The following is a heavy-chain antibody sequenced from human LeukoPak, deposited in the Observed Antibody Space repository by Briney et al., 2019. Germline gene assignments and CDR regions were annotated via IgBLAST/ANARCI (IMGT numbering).Heavy chain of an antibody. D-gene: IGHD3-22*01. CDR1: GGSFSGYY. J-gene: IGHJ4*02. CDR3: ARDSDSSGYYYDY. Sequence: SETLSLTCAVYGGSFSGYYWSWIRQPPGKGLEWIGEINHSGSTNYNPSLKSRVTISVDTSKNQFSLKLSSVTAADTAVYYCARDSDSSGYYYDYWGQGTLVTVSS. V-gene: IGHV4-34*01. CDR2: INHSGST.